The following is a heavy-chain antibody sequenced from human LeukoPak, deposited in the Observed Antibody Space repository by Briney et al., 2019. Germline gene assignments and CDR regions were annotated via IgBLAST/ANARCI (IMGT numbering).Heavy chain of an antibody. Sequence: PSETLSLTCTVSGGSISTCYWTWIRQPPGKGLEWMGYIYYSGSTNYNPSLKSRLTISVDTSKNQFSLKLNSVIAADTAVYYCARGARRDGYNFDYWGQGTLVTVSS. CDR2: IYYSGST. CDR3: ARGARRDGYNFDY. D-gene: IGHD5-24*01. J-gene: IGHJ4*02. CDR1: GGSISTCY. V-gene: IGHV4-59*01.